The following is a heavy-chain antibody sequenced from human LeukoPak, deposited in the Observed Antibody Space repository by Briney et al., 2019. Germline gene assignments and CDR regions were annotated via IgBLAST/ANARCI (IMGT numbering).Heavy chain of an antibody. V-gene: IGHV1-18*01. CDR2: ISAYNGNT. D-gene: IGHD3-9*01. J-gene: IGHJ6*02. Sequence: ASVKVSCKASGYTFTSYGISWVRQAPGQGLEWMGWISAYNGNTNYAQKLQGRVTMTTDTSTSTAYMELRSLRSDDTAVYYCARDVPYYDILTGYLPMQGTKLYYYYYGMDVWGQGTTVTVSS. CDR1: GYTFTSYG. CDR3: ARDVPYYDILTGYLPMQGTKLYYYYYGMDV.